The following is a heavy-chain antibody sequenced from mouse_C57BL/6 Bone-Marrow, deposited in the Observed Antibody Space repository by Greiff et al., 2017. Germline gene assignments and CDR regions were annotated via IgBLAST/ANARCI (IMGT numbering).Heavy chain of an antibody. CDR3: TRDYYGSSDV. Sequence: EVMLVESGEGLVKPGGSLKLSCAASGFTFSSYAMSWVRQTPEKRLEWVAYISRGGDYIYYADTVKGRFTISRDNARNTLYLQMSILKSEDTAMYYCTRDYYGSSDVWGTGTTVTVSS. CDR1: GFTFSSYA. CDR2: ISRGGDYI. D-gene: IGHD1-1*01. V-gene: IGHV5-9-1*02. J-gene: IGHJ1*03.